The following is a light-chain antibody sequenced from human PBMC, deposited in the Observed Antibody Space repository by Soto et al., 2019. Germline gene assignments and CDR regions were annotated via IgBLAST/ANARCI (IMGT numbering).Light chain of an antibody. J-gene: IGLJ1*01. CDR1: RSDVGGYKY. CDR2: EVN. CDR3: CSYAGGTYFEV. Sequence: QSALTQPPSASGSPGQSVTISCTGTRSDVGGYKYVSWYQQHAGKAPKLIIYEVNKRPSGVPDRFSGSKSGNTASLTVSGLQAEDEADYYCCSYAGGTYFEVFGTGTKLTVL. V-gene: IGLV2-8*01.